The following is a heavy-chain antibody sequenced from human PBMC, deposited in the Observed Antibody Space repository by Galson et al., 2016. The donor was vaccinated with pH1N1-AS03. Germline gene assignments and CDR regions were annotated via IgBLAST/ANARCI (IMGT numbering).Heavy chain of an antibody. CDR3: TRGSTDSSASPAYFGY. V-gene: IGHV4-59*01. D-gene: IGHD6-6*01. Sequence: SETLSLTCTVSGGSITNYYWTWIRQPPGKGLEWIGYIYYNGPANYNPSLNIRVTISADTSKKQFFLNLTSVTAADTAVYFCTRGSTDSSASPAYFGYWGQGTLVTVSS. CDR2: IYYNGPA. J-gene: IGHJ4*02. CDR1: GGSITNYY.